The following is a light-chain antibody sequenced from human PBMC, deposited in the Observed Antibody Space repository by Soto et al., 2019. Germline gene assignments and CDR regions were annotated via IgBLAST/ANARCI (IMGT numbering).Light chain of an antibody. Sequence: DIQMTQSPSSLSASVGDRVTITCRASQYIHTHLAWYQQKPGNSPKLLVYGASTLHSGVPSRFSASGSGTDFILTISRLEPEDFAVYYCQQYGAFGGLTFGGGTKVEIK. CDR2: GAS. CDR1: QYIHTH. CDR3: QQYGAFGGLT. V-gene: IGKV1-27*01. J-gene: IGKJ4*01.